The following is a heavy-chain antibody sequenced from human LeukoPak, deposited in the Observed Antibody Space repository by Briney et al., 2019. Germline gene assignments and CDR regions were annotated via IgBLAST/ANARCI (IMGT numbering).Heavy chain of an antibody. CDR3: ASSVGAADTNYYFDY. CDR1: GFTFSDYY. Sequence: GGSLRLSCAASGFTFSDYYMSWIRQAPGKGLEWVSYISSSGSTIYYADSVKGRFTISRDNAKNSLYLQMNSLRAEDTAVYYCASSVGAADTNYYFDYWGQGTLVTVSS. CDR2: ISSSGSTI. J-gene: IGHJ4*02. V-gene: IGHV3-11*01. D-gene: IGHD3-10*01.